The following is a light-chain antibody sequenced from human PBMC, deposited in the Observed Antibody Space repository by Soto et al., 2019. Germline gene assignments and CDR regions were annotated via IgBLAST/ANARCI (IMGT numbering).Light chain of an antibody. V-gene: IGKV1-5*01. J-gene: IGKJ1*01. CDR3: QQKNPYPWS. Sequence: DIEMSQSPSSLSASVGDRVTITCRASQRLNRWLAWYQQKSGKAPKLLNYDASSLQSGVPSRFSGSGSGTEFALTISSLQPEDFATYYCQQKNPYPWSVGPGTKVEIK. CDR2: DAS. CDR1: QRLNRW.